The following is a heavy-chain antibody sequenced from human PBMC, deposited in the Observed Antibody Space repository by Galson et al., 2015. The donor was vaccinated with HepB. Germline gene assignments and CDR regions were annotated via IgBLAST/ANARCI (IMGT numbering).Heavy chain of an antibody. D-gene: IGHD3-3*01. V-gene: IGHV3-33*01. Sequence: SLRLSCAASGFTFSSYGMHWVRQAPGKGLEWVAVIWYDGSNKYYADSVKGRFTISRDNSKNTLYLQMNSLRAEDTAVYYCARMNRDYDFWSGYHRGYYGMDVWGQGTTVTVSS. CDR1: GFTFSSYG. J-gene: IGHJ6*02. CDR3: ARMNRDYDFWSGYHRGYYGMDV. CDR2: IWYDGSNK.